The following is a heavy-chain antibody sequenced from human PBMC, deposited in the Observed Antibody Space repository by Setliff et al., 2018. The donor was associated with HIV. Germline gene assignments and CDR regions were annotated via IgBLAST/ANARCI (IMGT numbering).Heavy chain of an antibody. CDR3: ARDGPHVVVTTMRAFDM. V-gene: IGHV1-18*01. CDR2: ISTYNGNT. D-gene: IGHD2-21*02. Sequence: ASVKVSCKASGYTFSRYGISWVRQAPGQGLEWMGWISTYNGNTNYAQKFQGRVTLTTDTSTNTAYMELRGLKSDDTAMYYCARDGPHVVVTTMRAFDMWGQGTMVTVSS. CDR1: GYTFSRYG. J-gene: IGHJ3*02.